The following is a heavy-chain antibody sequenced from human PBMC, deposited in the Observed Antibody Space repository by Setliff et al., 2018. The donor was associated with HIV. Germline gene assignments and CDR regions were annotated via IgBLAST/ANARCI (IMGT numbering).Heavy chain of an antibody. CDR1: GGSISSGTYY. D-gene: IGHD2-21*01. CDR2: MYYSRST. Sequence: SETLSLTCTVSGGSISSGTYYWGWIRQPPGKGLEYIGTMYYSRSTYYNPSLRSRVTISVDTSKNHISLRLSSVTAADTAVYYCARHVTVVAYFETLAGSFNYWGQGTLVTVSS. V-gene: IGHV4-39*01. J-gene: IGHJ4*02. CDR3: ARHVTVVAYFETLAGSFNY.